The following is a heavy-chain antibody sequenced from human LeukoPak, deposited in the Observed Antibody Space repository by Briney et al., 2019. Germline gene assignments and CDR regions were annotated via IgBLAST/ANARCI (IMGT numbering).Heavy chain of an antibody. V-gene: IGHV3-30*18. CDR3: AKAGIAVADFDAFDI. CDR1: GFTFSSYG. CDR2: ISYDGSNK. J-gene: IGHJ3*02. D-gene: IGHD6-19*01. Sequence: LPGGSLRLSCAAPGFTFSSYGMHWVRQAPGKGLEWVAVISYDGSNKYYADSVKGRFTISRDNSKNTLYLQMNSLRAEDTAVYYCAKAGIAVADFDAFDIWGQGTMVTVSS.